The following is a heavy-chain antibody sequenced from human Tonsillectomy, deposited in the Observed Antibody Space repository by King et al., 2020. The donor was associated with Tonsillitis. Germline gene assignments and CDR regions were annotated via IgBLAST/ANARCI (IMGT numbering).Heavy chain of an antibody. J-gene: IGHJ4*02. CDR2: INHSGST. CDR3: ALRRKPFKAYYDSSGYYPR. V-gene: IGHV4-34*01. D-gene: IGHD3-22*01. Sequence: VQLQQWGAGLLKPSETLSLTCAVYGGSFSGYYWSWIRQPPGKGLEWIGEINHSGSTNYNQSLKSRVTVSVDTSKNQFSLTVSYVTAADTAVYYCALRRKPFKAYYDSSGYYPRWGQGTLVTVSS. CDR1: GGSFSGYY.